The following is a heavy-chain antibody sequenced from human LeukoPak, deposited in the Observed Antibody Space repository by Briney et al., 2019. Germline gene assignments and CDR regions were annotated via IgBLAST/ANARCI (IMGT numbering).Heavy chain of an antibody. Sequence: ASVKVSCKASGYTFTSYGISWVRQAPGQGLEWMGWISAYNGNTNYAQKLQGRVTMTTDTSASTAYMELRSLRSDDTAVYYCARDDYYDSSGFFDYWGQGTLVTVSS. CDR2: ISAYNGNT. CDR1: GYTFTSYG. D-gene: IGHD3-22*01. V-gene: IGHV1-18*01. CDR3: ARDDYYDSSGFFDY. J-gene: IGHJ4*02.